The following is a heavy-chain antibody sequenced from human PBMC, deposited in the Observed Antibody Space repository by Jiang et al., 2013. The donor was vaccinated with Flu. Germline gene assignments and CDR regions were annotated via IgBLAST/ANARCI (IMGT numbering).Heavy chain of an antibody. CDR2: IYYSGST. D-gene: IGHD3-3*01. V-gene: IGHV4-59*01. CDR1: GGSISSYY. J-gene: IGHJ4*02. Sequence: GPGLVKPSETLSLTCTVSGGSISSYYWSWIRQPPGKGLEWIGYIYYSGSTNYNPSLKSRVTISVDTSKNQFSLKLSSVTAADTAVYYCARDDTTYDFWSGYYAGGYFDYWGQGTLVTVSS. CDR3: ARDDTTYDFWSGYYAGGYFDY.